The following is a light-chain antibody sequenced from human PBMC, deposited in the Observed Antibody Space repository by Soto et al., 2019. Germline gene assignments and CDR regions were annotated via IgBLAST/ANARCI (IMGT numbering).Light chain of an antibody. J-gene: IGKJ5*01. CDR2: AAS. V-gene: IGKV3-11*01. Sequence: EIVMTQSPATLSVSAGERATLSWRASQSLSFNLAWYQKKPGQAPRLLIYAASTRATGIPARFSGSGFWTDFTLTISSLDTEYSAVYYCQQRSNWPPITFGQGTRLDIK. CDR1: QSLSFN. CDR3: QQRSNWPPIT.